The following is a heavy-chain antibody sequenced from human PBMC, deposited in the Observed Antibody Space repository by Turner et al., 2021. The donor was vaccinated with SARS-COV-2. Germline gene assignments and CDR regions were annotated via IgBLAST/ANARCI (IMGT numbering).Heavy chain of an antibody. D-gene: IGHD3-22*01. J-gene: IGHJ4*02. Sequence: EVQLLESGGGLVQPGGSLRLSCAASGFTFSSYAMSWVRQAPGKGLEWVSVISGRGGGTYYADSVKGRFTISRDNSKNTLYLQMNSLRAEDTAVYYCAKGVRGAMIVVVIPYFDYWGQGTLVTVSS. CDR1: GFTFSSYA. CDR2: ISGRGGGT. V-gene: IGHV3-23*01. CDR3: AKGVRGAMIVVVIPYFDY.